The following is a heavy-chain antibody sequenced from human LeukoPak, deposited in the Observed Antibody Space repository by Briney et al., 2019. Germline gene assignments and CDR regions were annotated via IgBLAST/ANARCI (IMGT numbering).Heavy chain of an antibody. Sequence: GGSLTLSCVASGFTFSSYAMSWVRQAAGKGLEWVSAISGSGGSTYYADSVKGRFTISRDNSKNTLYLQMNSLRAEDTAVYYCAKVGHSSSWYYGYWGQGTLVTASS. D-gene: IGHD6-13*01. CDR1: GFTFSSYA. V-gene: IGHV3-23*01. CDR2: ISGSGGST. CDR3: AKVGHSSSWYYGY. J-gene: IGHJ4*02.